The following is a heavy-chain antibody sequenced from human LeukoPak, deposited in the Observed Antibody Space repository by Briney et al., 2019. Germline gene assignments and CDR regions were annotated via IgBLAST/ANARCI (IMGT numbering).Heavy chain of an antibody. D-gene: IGHD3-22*01. J-gene: IGHJ4*02. CDR2: ISGGTYTT. V-gene: IGHV3-23*01. CDR3: AKDYYAPYYFDY. Sequence: PGGSLRLSCAASGFTFSSYGMSWVRQAPGKGLEWVSSISGGTYTTFYADSVKGRFTISRDNSKNTLYLQMNSLRAEDTAVYYCAKDYYAPYYFDYWGQGTLVTVPS. CDR1: GFTFSSYG.